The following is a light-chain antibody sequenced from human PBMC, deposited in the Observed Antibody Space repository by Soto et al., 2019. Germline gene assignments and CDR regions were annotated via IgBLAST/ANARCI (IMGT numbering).Light chain of an antibody. CDR2: EVS. Sequence: QSALTQPASVSGSPGQSITISCTGTSSDVGGYKYVSWYQQYPGKAPKLIIFEVSNRPSGVSNRFSGSKSGNTASLTISGLQAEDEADYYCSSYTTSSTLFGGGTKLTVL. V-gene: IGLV2-14*01. CDR1: SSDVGGYKY. J-gene: IGLJ2*01. CDR3: SSYTTSSTL.